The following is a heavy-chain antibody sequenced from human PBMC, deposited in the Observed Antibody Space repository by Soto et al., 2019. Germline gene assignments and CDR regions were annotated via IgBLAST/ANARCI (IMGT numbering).Heavy chain of an antibody. CDR3: ARYRREAVAGYTLDN. CDR1: GGSISSNY. V-gene: IGHV4-59*01. Sequence: PSDTLSLTCTFSGGSISSNYLTLIRQPPGKGLEWIGYVYNSGSTNYNPSLKSRVTISEDTSKSQFSLKVNSMTAADTAVYYCARYRREAVAGYTLDNWGQGILVTVSS. J-gene: IGHJ4*02. CDR2: VYNSGST. D-gene: IGHD6-13*01.